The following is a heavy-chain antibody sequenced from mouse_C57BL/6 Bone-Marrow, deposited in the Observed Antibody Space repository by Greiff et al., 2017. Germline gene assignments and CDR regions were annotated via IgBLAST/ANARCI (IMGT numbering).Heavy chain of an antibody. J-gene: IGHJ3*01. Sequence: EVKLQESGPELVKPGASVKISCKASGYSFTGYYMNWVKQSPEKSLEWIGEINPSTGGTTYNQKFKAKATLTVDKSSSTAYMQLKSLTSADSAVYYCARSVSSWFAYWGQGTLVTVSA. CDR2: INPSTGGT. D-gene: IGHD2-5*01. V-gene: IGHV1-42*01. CDR3: ARSVSSWFAY. CDR1: GYSFTGYY.